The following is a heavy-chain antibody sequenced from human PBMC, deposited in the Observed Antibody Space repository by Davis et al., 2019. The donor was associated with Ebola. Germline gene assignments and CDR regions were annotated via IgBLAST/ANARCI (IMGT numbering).Heavy chain of an antibody. D-gene: IGHD3-3*01. Sequence: GGSLRLSCVASGFTFTTYSMSWVRQAPGKALEWVLSISSDSDYIYYADSAKGRFTISRDNAKNSLYLQMNSLRAEDTAVYYCARSGLSFGVVKYHYGMDVWGKGTTVTVSS. CDR2: ISSDSDYI. CDR3: ARSGLSFGVVKYHYGMDV. V-gene: IGHV3-21*04. J-gene: IGHJ6*04. CDR1: GFTFTTYS.